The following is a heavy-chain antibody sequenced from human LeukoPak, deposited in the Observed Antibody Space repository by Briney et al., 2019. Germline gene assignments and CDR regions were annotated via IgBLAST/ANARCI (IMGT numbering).Heavy chain of an antibody. CDR2: ISGSGGST. CDR1: GFTFSSYA. D-gene: IGHD3-22*01. Sequence: GGSLRLSCAASGFTFSSYAMCWVRQAPGKGLEWVSAISGSGGSTYYADSVKGRFTISRDNSKNTLYLQMNSLRAEDTAVYYCAKVYYYDSSGYYAPNAFDIWGQGTMVTVSS. J-gene: IGHJ3*02. V-gene: IGHV3-23*01. CDR3: AKVYYYDSSGYYAPNAFDI.